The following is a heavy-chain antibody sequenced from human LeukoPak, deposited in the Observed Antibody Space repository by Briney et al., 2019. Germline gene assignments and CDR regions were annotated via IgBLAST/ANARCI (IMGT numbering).Heavy chain of an antibody. Sequence: GGSLRLSCAASGFTVSSNYMNWVRQAPGKGLEWVSVIYSDGSTYFADSVKGRFTISRDNSKNTLYLQMNSLRVEDTAIYYCARDLVGAARGWFDYWGQGTLVTVSS. CDR3: ARDLVGAARGWFDY. CDR1: GFTVSSNY. J-gene: IGHJ4*02. CDR2: IYSDGST. V-gene: IGHV3-53*01. D-gene: IGHD2-15*01.